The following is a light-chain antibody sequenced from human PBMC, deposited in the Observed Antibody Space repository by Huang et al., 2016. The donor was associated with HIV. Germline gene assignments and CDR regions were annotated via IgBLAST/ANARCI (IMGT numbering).Light chain of an antibody. CDR3: QQHNSWPRT. V-gene: IGKV3-15*01. J-gene: IGKJ1*01. Sequence: EIVMTQSPATLSVSPGERATLSCRASQSIGSNLAWYQQRRGQAPRLLIYAASTRANGIPARFSGSGSGTEFTLTVSSLQSEDFAVYYCQQHNSWPRTFGQGTRV. CDR1: QSIGSN. CDR2: AAS.